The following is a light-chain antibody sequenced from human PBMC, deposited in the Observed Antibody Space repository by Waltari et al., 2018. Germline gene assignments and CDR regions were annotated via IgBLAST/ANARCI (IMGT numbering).Light chain of an antibody. CDR1: QSVRKY. J-gene: IGKJ1*01. V-gene: IGKV3-20*01. CDR2: ETA. CDR3: QKYDRLPAT. Sequence: EIVLTQSPGTLSLSQGERATLSCRASQSVRKYLAWYQQKPGQAPRLLIYETAIRATGIPDRFSGSGFGTDFSLTISSLDPEDFAVYFCQKYDRLPATFGQGTRVEIK.